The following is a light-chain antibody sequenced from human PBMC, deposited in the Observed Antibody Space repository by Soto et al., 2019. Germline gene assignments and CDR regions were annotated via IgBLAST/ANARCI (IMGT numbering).Light chain of an antibody. J-gene: IGKJ1*01. CDR1: QSVSSSY. CDR3: QQYSSSPRT. V-gene: IGKV3-20*01. Sequence: EIVLTQSPGTLSLSPGERATLSCRASQSVSSSYLAWYQQRPGQAPRLLMYGASSRATGIPDRFSGSGSGTDFTLTISRLAPEDFAVYYCQQYSSSPRTFGQGTKVEIK. CDR2: GAS.